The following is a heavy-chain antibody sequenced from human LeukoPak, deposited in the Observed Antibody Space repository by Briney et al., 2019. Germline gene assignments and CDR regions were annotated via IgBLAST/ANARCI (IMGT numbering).Heavy chain of an antibody. V-gene: IGHV4-59*01. J-gene: IGHJ6*03. CDR2: IYYSGGT. D-gene: IGHD6-13*01. CDR3: ARELAAAGVNYYYMDV. Sequence: PSETLSLTCTVSGGSISSYYWSWLRQPPGKGLEWIGYIYYSGGTNYNPSLKSRVTISVDTSKNQFSLKLSSVTAADTAVYYCARELAAAGVNYYYMDVWGKGTTVTVSS. CDR1: GGSISSYY.